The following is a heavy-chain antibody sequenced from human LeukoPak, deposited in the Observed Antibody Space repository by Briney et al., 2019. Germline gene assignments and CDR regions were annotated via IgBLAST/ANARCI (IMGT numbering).Heavy chain of an antibody. V-gene: IGHV3-23*01. J-gene: IGHJ4*02. CDR3: AKGRWLQNYFDY. CDR1: GFTFSSYA. D-gene: IGHD5-24*01. CDR2: ISGSTAGT. Sequence: GGSLRLSCAASGFTFSSYAMNWVRQAPGKGLEWVSAISGSTAGTRYADSVEGRFTISRDNSKNTLYLQMNSLRAEDTAVYYCAKGRWLQNYFDYWGQGTLVTVSS.